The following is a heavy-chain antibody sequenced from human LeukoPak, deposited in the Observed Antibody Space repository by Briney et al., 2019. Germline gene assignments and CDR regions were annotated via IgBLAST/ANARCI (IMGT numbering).Heavy chain of an antibody. D-gene: IGHD3-10*01. CDR3: ARDYGYYYGSGSYYNYYYYYGMDV. CDR1: GFIFSNDA. Sequence: GGSLRLSCAASGFIFSNDAMHWVRQAPGKGLEWVAFIWFDGSNKHYADSVKGRFTISRDNAKNSLYLQMNSLRAEDTAVYYCARDYGYYYGSGSYYNYYYYYGMDVWGQGTTVTVSS. V-gene: IGHV3-33*01. J-gene: IGHJ6*02. CDR2: IWFDGSNK.